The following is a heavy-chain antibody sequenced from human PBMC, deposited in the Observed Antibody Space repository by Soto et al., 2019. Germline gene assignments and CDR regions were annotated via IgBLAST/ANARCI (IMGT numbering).Heavy chain of an antibody. J-gene: IGHJ4*02. V-gene: IGHV3-33*01. CDR3: ARGLRSVLDY. Sequence: GSLRVSCVASVFIFSNFGMHWVRQAPGKGLEWVAVISSDEKIKQYADSVRGRFAISRDNSKNTLYLQMTSLRAEDTAIYYCARGLRSVLDYWGQGTLVTVSS. CDR1: VFIFSNFG. CDR2: ISSDEKIK. D-gene: IGHD6-6*01.